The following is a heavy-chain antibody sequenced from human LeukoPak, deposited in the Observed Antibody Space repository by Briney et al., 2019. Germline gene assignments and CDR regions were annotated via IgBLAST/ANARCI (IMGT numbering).Heavy chain of an antibody. CDR2: ITPSSGGT. Sequence: ASVKVSCKASGYTLTDYYIHWVRQAPGQGLEWMGWITPSSGGTIYAQKFQGRVTMTRDTSISTAYMELSRLRSDDTAVYYCAREDSGYDQFDYWGQGTLVTVSS. CDR3: AREDSGYDQFDY. J-gene: IGHJ4*02. V-gene: IGHV1-2*02. CDR1: GYTLTDYY. D-gene: IGHD5-12*01.